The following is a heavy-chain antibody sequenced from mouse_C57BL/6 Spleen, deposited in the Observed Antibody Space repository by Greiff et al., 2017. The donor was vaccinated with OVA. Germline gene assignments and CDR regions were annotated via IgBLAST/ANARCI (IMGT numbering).Heavy chain of an antibody. J-gene: IGHJ4*01. V-gene: IGHV5-16*01. CDR1: GFTFSDYY. Sequence: EVQRVESEGGLVQPGSSMKLSCTASGFTFSDYYMAWVRQVPEKGLEWVANINYDGSSTYYLDSLKSRFIISRDNAKNILYLQMSSLKSEDTATYYCARDENYDYDGRAMDYWGQGTSVTVSS. CDR2: INYDGSST. CDR3: ARDENYDYDGRAMDY. D-gene: IGHD2-4*01.